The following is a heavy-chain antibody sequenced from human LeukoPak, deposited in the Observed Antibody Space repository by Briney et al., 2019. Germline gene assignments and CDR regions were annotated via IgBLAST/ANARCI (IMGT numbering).Heavy chain of an antibody. J-gene: IGHJ4*02. D-gene: IGHD5-24*01. CDR2: ISWNSGSI. V-gene: IGHV3-9*01. Sequence: PGGSLRLSCAASGFTFDDYAMHWVRQAPGKGLEWVSGISWNSGSIGYADSVKGRFTISRDNSKNTLYLQMNSLRAEDTAVYYCAKSPPALQLPEMATTQLDYWGQGTLVTVSS. CDR3: AKSPPALQLPEMATTQLDY. CDR1: GFTFDDYA.